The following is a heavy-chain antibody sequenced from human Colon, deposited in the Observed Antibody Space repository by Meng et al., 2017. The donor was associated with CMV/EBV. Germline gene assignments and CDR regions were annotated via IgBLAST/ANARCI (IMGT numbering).Heavy chain of an antibody. D-gene: IGHD1-26*01. CDR3: ARDPVGWLDP. CDR2: ISGNNDNT. Sequence: ASVMVSCKSSGYTLTSYWMHWVRQAPGQGLEWMGWISGNNDNTNYAQKFQGRVTMNTDTSTKTAYMELRGLRSDDTAVYFCARDPVGWLDPWGQGTLVTVSS. V-gene: IGHV1-18*01. J-gene: IGHJ5*02. CDR1: GYTLTSYW.